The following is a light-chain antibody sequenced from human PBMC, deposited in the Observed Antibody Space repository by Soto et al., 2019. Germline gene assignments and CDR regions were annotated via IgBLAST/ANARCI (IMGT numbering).Light chain of an antibody. CDR1: SSDVGGYNA. CDR3: NSFRVNRLYV. V-gene: IGLV2-14*01. Sequence: QCVLTQPASVSGSPGQTITISCTGTSSDVGGYNAVSWYQHRPGKAPKLIIYEVTHRPAGISDRFSASKSGNTASLTISGLQAEDEGDYYCNSFRVNRLYVFGTGTKVTVL. J-gene: IGLJ1*01. CDR2: EVT.